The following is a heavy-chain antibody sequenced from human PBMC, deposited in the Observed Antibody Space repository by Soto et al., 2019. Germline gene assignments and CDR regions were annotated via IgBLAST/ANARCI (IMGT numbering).Heavy chain of an antibody. J-gene: IGHJ5*02. CDR2: IRSKAYGGIT. Sequence: GGSLRLSCTASGFTFCDYAMSWFRQAPGKGLEWVGFIRSKAYGGITEYAASVKGRFTISRDDSKSIAYLQMNSLKTEDTAVYYCTRKYSSGWYSWFDPWGQGTLVTVSS. V-gene: IGHV3-49*03. CDR1: GFTFCDYA. CDR3: TRKYSSGWYSWFDP. D-gene: IGHD6-19*01.